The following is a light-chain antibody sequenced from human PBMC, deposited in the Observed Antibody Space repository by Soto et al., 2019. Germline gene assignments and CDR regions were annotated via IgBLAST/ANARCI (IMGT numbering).Light chain of an antibody. CDR2: AAS. V-gene: IGKV3-20*01. CDR3: QQYGSSLPVI. Sequence: EIVLTQSPGTLSLSPGERATLSCRASQSLTNNYLAWYQQKPGQAPRLLIYAASSRATGIPDRFSGSGSETDFTLTISRLEPEDFAVYYCQQYGSSLPVIFGGGTNVEIK. CDR1: QSLTNNY. J-gene: IGKJ4*01.